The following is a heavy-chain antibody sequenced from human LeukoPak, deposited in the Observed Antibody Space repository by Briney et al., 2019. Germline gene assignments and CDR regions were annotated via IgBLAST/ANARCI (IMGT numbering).Heavy chain of an antibody. D-gene: IGHD3-22*01. J-gene: IGHJ4*02. CDR1: GGSISSYY. CDR3: AREDYDSSGYYGY. V-gene: IGHV4-59*01. CDR2: IYYSGST. Sequence: KPSETLSLTCTVSGGSISSYYWSWIRQPPGKGLEWIGYIYYSGSTNYNPSLKSRVTISVDTSKNQFSLKLSSVTAADTAVYYCAREDYDSSGYYGYWGQGTLVTVSS.